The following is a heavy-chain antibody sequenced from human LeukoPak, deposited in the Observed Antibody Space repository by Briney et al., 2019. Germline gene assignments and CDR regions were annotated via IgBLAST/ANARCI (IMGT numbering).Heavy chain of an antibody. CDR1: GFTFSSYA. J-gene: IGHJ4*02. Sequence: GGSLRPSCLASGFTFSSYAMSWVRQPEGELREWVSAISGSGGSTYYADSVKGRFTISRDNSKNTLYLQMNSLRAEDTAVYYCAKDLKGYGPFPRQDYWGQGTLVTVSS. CDR2: ISGSGGST. CDR3: AKDLKGYGPFPRQDY. V-gene: IGHV3-23*01. D-gene: IGHD5-12*01.